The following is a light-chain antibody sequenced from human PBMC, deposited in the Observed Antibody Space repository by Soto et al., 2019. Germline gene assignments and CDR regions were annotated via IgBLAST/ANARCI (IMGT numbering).Light chain of an antibody. Sequence: EIVLTQAPGTLSLSPRERATLSCRASQSVSSSSLAWHQQKPGQAPRLLIYGASSRATGIPDRVSGSGSGTDGTLTISRREPEDFAVYCCQQYGSSPYTFGQVTKLEIK. J-gene: IGKJ2*01. CDR2: GAS. CDR3: QQYGSSPYT. CDR1: QSVSSSS. V-gene: IGKV3-20*01.